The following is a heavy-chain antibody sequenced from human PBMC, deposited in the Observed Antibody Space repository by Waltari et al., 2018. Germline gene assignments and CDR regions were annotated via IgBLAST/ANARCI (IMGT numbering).Heavy chain of an antibody. Sequence: EVQLVQSGAEVKKPGESLKISCKGSGYRFTSYWIGWVRQMPGKGREWMGIIYPGDSDTRYSPSFQGQVTISADKSISTAYLQWSSLKASDTAMYYCASPSAPYYYDSSARGAFDIWGQGTMVTVSS. J-gene: IGHJ3*02. D-gene: IGHD3-22*01. CDR3: ASPSAPYYYDSSARGAFDI. CDR2: IYPGDSDT. CDR1: GYRFTSYW. V-gene: IGHV5-51*03.